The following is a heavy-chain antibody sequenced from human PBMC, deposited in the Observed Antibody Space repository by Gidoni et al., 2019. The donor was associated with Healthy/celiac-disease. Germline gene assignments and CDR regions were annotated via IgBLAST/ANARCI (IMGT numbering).Heavy chain of an antibody. CDR1: GSTFTSYD. J-gene: IGHJ4*02. V-gene: IGHV1-8*01. CDR3: ARTEKYSSGSDY. CDR2: MNPNSGNT. Sequence: QVQLVQSGAEVKKPGASVKVSCKASGSTFTSYDINWVRQATGQGLEWMGGMNPNSGNTGYAQKFQGRVTMTRNTSISTAYMELSSLRSEDTAVYYCARTEKYSSGSDYWGQGTLVTVSS. D-gene: IGHD6-19*01.